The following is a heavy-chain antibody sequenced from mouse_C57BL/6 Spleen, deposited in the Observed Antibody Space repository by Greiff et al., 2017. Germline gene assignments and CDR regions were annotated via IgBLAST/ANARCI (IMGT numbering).Heavy chain of an antibody. V-gene: IGHV5-12*01. D-gene: IGHD2-3*01. Sequence: EVKLVESGGGLVQPGGSLKLSCAASGFTFSDYYMYWVRQTPEKRLEWVAYISNGGGSTYYPDTVKGRFTISRDNAKNTLYLQMSRLKSEETAMYYCARQGYDPMDYWGQGTSVTVSS. J-gene: IGHJ4*01. CDR3: ARQGYDPMDY. CDR1: GFTFSDYY. CDR2: ISNGGGST.